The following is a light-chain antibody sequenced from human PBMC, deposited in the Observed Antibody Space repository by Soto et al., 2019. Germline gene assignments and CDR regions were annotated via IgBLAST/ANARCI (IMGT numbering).Light chain of an antibody. CDR3: QQLINYPRT. J-gene: IGKJ1*01. V-gene: IGKV1-9*01. Sequence: IQLTQSPSSLSASVGDRVTITCRVSQDISSYLAWYQQKLGKAPKLLIYSASTLHGGVPSRFSGSGSGTDFTLTISSLQPEDFATYYCQQLINYPRTFGQGTKVETK. CDR1: QDISSY. CDR2: SAS.